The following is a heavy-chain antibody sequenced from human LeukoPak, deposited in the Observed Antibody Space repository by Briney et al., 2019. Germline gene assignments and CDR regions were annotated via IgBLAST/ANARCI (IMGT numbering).Heavy chain of an antibody. V-gene: IGHV3-53*01. CDR3: AKDGYDYTSRDNDGFQI. J-gene: IGHJ3*02. CDR1: GFTVSSNY. D-gene: IGHD4-11*01. Sequence: GSLRLSCAASGFTVSSNYMSWVRQAPGKGLEWVSVIYSGGSTYYADSVKGRFTISRDNSKNTLYLQMNTLGAGDTALYYCAKDGYDYTSRDNDGFQIWGQGTMVTVSS. CDR2: IYSGGST.